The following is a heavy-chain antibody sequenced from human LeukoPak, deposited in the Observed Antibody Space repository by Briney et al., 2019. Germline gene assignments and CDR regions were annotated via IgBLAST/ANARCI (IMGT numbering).Heavy chain of an antibody. J-gene: IGHJ4*02. CDR3: ARAKSEWELPRDY. Sequence: GASVKVSCKASGYTFTGYYMHWVRQAPGQGLEWMGWINPNSGGTNYAQKFQGRVTMTRDTSISTAYVELSRLRSDDTAVYYCARAKSEWELPRDYWGQGTLVTVSS. D-gene: IGHD1-26*01. V-gene: IGHV1-2*02. CDR2: INPNSGGT. CDR1: GYTFTGYY.